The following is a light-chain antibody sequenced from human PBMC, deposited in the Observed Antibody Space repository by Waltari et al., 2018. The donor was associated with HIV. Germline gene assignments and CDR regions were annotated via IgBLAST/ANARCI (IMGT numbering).Light chain of an antibody. V-gene: IGLV3-25*03. CDR2: KDS. CDR1: ALSMQY. Sequence: SYELTQPPSLSVSPGQTARIPCSGDALSMQYGYWYQQKPGQSPVWVIYKDSERSSGIPERFSGSSSGTTVTLTISGAQAEDEAAYFCQSTDRSGSYIIFGGGTKLTVL. J-gene: IGLJ2*01. CDR3: QSTDRSGSYII.